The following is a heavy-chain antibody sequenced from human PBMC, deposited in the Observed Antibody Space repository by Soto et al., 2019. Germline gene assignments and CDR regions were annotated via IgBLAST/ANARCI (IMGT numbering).Heavy chain of an antibody. D-gene: IGHD6-6*01. CDR3: ARMTSIAARREGYYFDY. V-gene: IGHV4-34*01. CDR1: GESFSGYY. Sequence: SETLSLTCAVYGESFSGYYWSWIRQPPGKGLEWIGYIYYSGSTNYNPSLKSRVTISVDTSKNQFSLKLSSVTAADTAVYYCARMTSIAARREGYYFDYWGQGTLVTVSS. CDR2: IYYSGST. J-gene: IGHJ4*02.